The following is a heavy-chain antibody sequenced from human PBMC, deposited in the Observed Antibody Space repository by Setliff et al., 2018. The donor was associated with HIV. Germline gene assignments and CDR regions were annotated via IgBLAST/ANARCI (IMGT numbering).Heavy chain of an antibody. J-gene: IGHJ6*03. D-gene: IGHD3-3*01. CDR1: GYTFISYG. V-gene: IGHV1-18*01. CDR2: ISGYNANT. CDR3: TRDYNFWSGYYWGDFYYYYMDV. Sequence: ASVKVSCKTSGYTFISYGISWVRQAPGQGLEWMGWISGYNANTNYALELQGRLTMTADTSTRTAYMELSSLRSEDTAVYYCTRDYNFWSGYYWGDFYYYYMDVWGKGTTVTVSS.